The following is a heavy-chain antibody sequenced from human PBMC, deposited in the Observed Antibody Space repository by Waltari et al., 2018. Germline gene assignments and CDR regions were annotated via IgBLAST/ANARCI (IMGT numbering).Heavy chain of an antibody. Sequence: QVQLVQAGAEVKKPGSSVKVSCKASGGTCSSESISWVRQAPGQGLEWMGGIIPIFGTANYAQKFQGRVTITADESTSTAYMELSSLRSEDTAVYYCAREVTMVREVGWFDPWGQGTLVTVSS. CDR1: GGTCSSES. CDR3: AREVTMVREVGWFDP. J-gene: IGHJ5*02. V-gene: IGHV1-69*12. D-gene: IGHD3-10*01. CDR2: IIPIFGTA.